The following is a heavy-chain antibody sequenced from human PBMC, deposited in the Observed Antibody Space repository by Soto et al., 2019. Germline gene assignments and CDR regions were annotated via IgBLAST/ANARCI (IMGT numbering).Heavy chain of an antibody. CDR3: TTEKAMIVVVITTDYYYYGMDV. CDR1: GFTFSNAW. V-gene: IGHV3-15*01. Sequence: GGSLRLSCAASGFTFSNAWMSWVRQAPGKGLEWVGRIKSKTDGGTTDYAAPVKGRFTISRDDSKNTLYLQMNSLKTEDTAVYYCTTEKAMIVVVITTDYYYYGMDVWGQGTTVTVSS. CDR2: IKSKTDGGTT. J-gene: IGHJ6*02. D-gene: IGHD3-22*01.